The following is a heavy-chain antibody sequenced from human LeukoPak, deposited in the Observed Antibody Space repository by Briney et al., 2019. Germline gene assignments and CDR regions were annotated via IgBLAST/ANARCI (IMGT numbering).Heavy chain of an antibody. J-gene: IGHJ4*02. Sequence: PGGSLRLSCAASGLTFDDYAMHWVRQAPGKGLEWVSGISWNSGSIGYADSVKGRFTISRDNAKNSLYLQMNSLRAEDAALYYCARRRGPGYCSSTSCYAGYFDYWGQGTLVTVSS. CDR2: ISWNSGSI. D-gene: IGHD2-2*01. V-gene: IGHV3-9*01. CDR1: GLTFDDYA. CDR3: ARRRGPGYCSSTSCYAGYFDY.